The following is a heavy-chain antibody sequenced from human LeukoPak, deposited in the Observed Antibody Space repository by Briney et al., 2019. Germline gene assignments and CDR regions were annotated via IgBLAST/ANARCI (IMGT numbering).Heavy chain of an antibody. V-gene: IGHV1-18*01. CDR2: ISAYNGNT. CDR1: GYTFTSYG. D-gene: IGHD3-16*02. Sequence: ASVKVSCKASGYTFTSYGISWVRQAPGQGLEWMGWISAYNGNTNYAQKLQGRVTMTTDTSTSTAYMELRSLRSDDTAVYYCARDVLRYDYVWGSYRSTPETPIDYWGQGTLVTVSS. CDR3: ARDVLRYDYVWGSYRSTPETPIDY. J-gene: IGHJ4*02.